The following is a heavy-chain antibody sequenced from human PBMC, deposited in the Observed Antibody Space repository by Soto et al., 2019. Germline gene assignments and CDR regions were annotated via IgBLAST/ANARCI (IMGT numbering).Heavy chain of an antibody. CDR1: GGSITSSSYY. D-gene: IGHD4-17*01. V-gene: IGHV4-39*01. CDR2: SYYSGST. Sequence: QLQLQEAGPGLVKPSETLSLTCTVSGGSITSSSYYWGWIRQPPGKGLEWIGTSYYSGSTYYNPSLKSRVTLSVDTSKNQFSQKLSSVTAADTAVYYCARLRWQYFFDYWGQGALVTVSS. CDR3: ARLRWQYFFDY. J-gene: IGHJ4*02.